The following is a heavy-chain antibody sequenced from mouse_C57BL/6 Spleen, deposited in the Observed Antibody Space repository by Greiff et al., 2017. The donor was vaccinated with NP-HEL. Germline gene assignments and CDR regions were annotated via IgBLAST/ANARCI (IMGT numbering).Heavy chain of an antibody. J-gene: IGHJ1*03. D-gene: IGHD2-4*01. CDR2: IRLKSDNYAT. V-gene: IGHV6-3*01. CDR1: GFTFSNYW. Sequence: EVKVEESGGGLVQPGGSMKLSCVASGFTFSNYWMNWVRQSPEKGLEWVAQIRLKSDNYATHYAESVKGRFTISRDDSKSSVYLQMNNLRAEDTGIYYCTPIYYDYDGYFDVWGTGTTVTVSS. CDR3: TPIYYDYDGYFDV.